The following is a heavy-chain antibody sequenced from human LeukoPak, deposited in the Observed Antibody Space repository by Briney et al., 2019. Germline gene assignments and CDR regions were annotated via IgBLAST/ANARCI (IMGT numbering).Heavy chain of an antibody. D-gene: IGHD5-18*01. Sequence: GGSLRLSCAASGFTVSSNYMSWVRQAPGKGLEWVSVIYSGGSTYYADSVKGRFTISRDNAKNSLYLQMNSLRAEDTAVYYCARRGIQLWPHDDYWGQGTLVTVSS. CDR2: IYSGGST. V-gene: IGHV3-66*04. CDR3: ARRGIQLWPHDDY. CDR1: GFTVSSNY. J-gene: IGHJ4*02.